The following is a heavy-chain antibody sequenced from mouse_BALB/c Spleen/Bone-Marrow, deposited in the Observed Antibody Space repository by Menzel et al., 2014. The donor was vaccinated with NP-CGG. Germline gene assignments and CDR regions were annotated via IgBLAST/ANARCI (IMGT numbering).Heavy chain of an antibody. CDR3: ARYFSAVVVFYY. CDR1: GFNIKDTY. CDR2: IDPANGNT. D-gene: IGHD3-3*01. J-gene: IGHJ2*01. V-gene: IGHV14-3*02. Sequence: VQLQQSGAELVKPGASVKLSCTASGFNIKDTYMHWVKQRPEQGLEWIGRIDPANGNTKYDPKFQGKATITADTSSNAASLCLTSLTSVSTPLYFCARYFSAVVVFYYWGDRATLTVSS.